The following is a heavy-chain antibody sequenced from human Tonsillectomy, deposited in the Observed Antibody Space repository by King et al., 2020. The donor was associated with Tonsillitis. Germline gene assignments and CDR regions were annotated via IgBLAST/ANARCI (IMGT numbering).Heavy chain of an antibody. D-gene: IGHD3-10*01. Sequence: VQLVESGGGLVKPGGSLRLSCAASGFTFSSYSMNWVRQAPGKGLEWVSSISSGSIYIYYADSVRGRFTISRDNDKNSLYLQMNSLRAEDTAVYYCARGTTRPGSYYYYMDVWGKGTTVTVSS. V-gene: IGHV3-21*01. CDR3: ARGTTRPGSYYYYMDV. CDR2: ISSGSIYI. J-gene: IGHJ6*03. CDR1: GFTFSSYS.